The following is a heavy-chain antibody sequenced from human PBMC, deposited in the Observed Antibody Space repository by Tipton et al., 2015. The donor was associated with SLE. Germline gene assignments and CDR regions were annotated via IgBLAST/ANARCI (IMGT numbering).Heavy chain of an antibody. D-gene: IGHD1-26*01. CDR1: GFLFGDYA. CDR2: IRSRPYGATT. CDR3: ARVFSGSYYEAFDI. Sequence: SLRLSCTGSGFLFGDYAMSWVRQAPGKGLEWVGFIRSRPYGATTEYAASVKGRFTISRDDSKSIAYLQMDSLKTEDTAVYYCARVFSGSYYEAFDIWGQGTMVTVSS. V-gene: IGHV3-49*04. J-gene: IGHJ3*02.